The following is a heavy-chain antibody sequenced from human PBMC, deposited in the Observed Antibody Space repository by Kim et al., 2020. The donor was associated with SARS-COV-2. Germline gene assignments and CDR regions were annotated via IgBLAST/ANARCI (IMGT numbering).Heavy chain of an antibody. J-gene: IGHJ4*02. V-gene: IGHV3-11*06. Sequence: GRFTISRDNAKNSLYLQMNSLRAEDTAVYYCASWGGGITMVRGVIGYFDYWGQGTLVTVSS. CDR3: ASWGGGITMVRGVIGYFDY. D-gene: IGHD3-10*01.